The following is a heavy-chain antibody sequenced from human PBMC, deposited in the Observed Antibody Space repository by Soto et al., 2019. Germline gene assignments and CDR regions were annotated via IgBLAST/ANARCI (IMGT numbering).Heavy chain of an antibody. J-gene: IGHJ4*02. CDR2: IYYTGST. Sequence: SETLSLTCTVSGDSVSSDDYYWTWIRQPPGNGLEWIGYIYYTGSTNYNPSLKSRLTISVDTSKNQFSLKLNSVSAADTAVYYCARDRSNSPDYFDFWGQGTLVTVSS. CDR3: ARDRSNSPDYFDF. D-gene: IGHD6-6*01. CDR1: GDSVSSDDYY. V-gene: IGHV4-30-4*01.